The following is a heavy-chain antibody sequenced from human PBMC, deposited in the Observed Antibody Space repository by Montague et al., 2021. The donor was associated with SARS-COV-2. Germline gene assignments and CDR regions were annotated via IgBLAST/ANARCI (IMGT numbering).Heavy chain of an antibody. CDR1: GFTFSSYA. D-gene: IGHD1-26*01. CDR2: INTAGDT. CDR3: SRGDRTVWETDY. J-gene: IGHJ4*02. Sequence: SLRLSCAASGFTFSSYAMPWVRQATGNGLECVSIINTAGDTYYPGSVKGRFTISRDNAKNSLYLQLNSLRAGDTAVYYCSRGDRTVWETDYWGQGTLVTVSS. V-gene: IGHV3-13*04.